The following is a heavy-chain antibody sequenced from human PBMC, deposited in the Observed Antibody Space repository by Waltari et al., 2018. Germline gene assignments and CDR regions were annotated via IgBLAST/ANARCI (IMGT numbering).Heavy chain of an antibody. CDR2: IRYDGSNK. CDR1: GFNFSSYG. J-gene: IGHJ3*02. CDR3: AKEGSGYDYVAFDI. V-gene: IGHV3-30*02. Sequence: VQLVESGGGVVQPGGSLRRSCAASGFNFSSYGLHWVRQAPGKGLEWLSFIRYDGSNKYYADSVKCRFTISRDNSKNTLYLQMNSLRAEDTAVYYCAKEGSGYDYVAFDIWGQGTMVTVSS. D-gene: IGHD5-12*01.